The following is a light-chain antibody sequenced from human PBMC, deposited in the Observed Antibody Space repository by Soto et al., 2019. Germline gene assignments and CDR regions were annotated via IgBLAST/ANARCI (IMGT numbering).Light chain of an antibody. CDR3: MQGLQDLT. Sequence: IVMTQSPLSLPVTPGEPAPISCRSSQSLLYSNGYNYLDWYLQRPGQSPQLLIYLGSNRAPGVPDRFSGSGSGTDFTLKISRVEAEDVGVYYCMQGLQDLTFGQGTRLEIQ. CDR2: LGS. CDR1: QSLLYSNGYNY. V-gene: IGKV2-28*01. J-gene: IGKJ5*01.